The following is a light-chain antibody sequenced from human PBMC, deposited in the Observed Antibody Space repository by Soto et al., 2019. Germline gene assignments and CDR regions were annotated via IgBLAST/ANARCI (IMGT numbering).Light chain of an antibody. J-gene: IGKJ5*01. Sequence: EIVLTQSPGTLSLSPGERADLSCRASQSVSSSYLAWYQQKPGQAPRLLIHGASNRATGIPDRFIGSGSGTDFTLTVTKLEPEDFAVYSCQQYGSSPTFGQGTRLEIK. CDR3: QQYGSSPT. CDR1: QSVSSSY. CDR2: GAS. V-gene: IGKV3-20*01.